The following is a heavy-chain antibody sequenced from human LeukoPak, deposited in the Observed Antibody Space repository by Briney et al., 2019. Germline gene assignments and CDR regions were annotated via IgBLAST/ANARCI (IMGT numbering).Heavy chain of an antibody. CDR1: VYTFTGYY. D-gene: IGHD3-22*01. CDR3: AREFGSGSVDY. J-gene: IGHJ4*02. V-gene: IGHV1-2*02. CDR2: INPNSGGT. Sequence: ASVKVSCKASVYTFTGYYMHWVRQAPGQGLEWKGWINPNSGGTNYAQKFQGRVTMTRDTSISTAYMELSRLRSDDTAVYYCAREFGSGSVDYWGQGTLVTVSS.